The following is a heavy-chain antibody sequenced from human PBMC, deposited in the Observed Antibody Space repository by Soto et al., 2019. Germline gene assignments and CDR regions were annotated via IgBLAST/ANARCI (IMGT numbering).Heavy chain of an antibody. D-gene: IGHD6-6*01. Sequence: GGSLRLSCAASGFTFSSYAMSWVRQAPGKGLEWVSAISGSGGSTYYADSVKGRFTISRGNSKNTLYLQMNSLRAEDTAVYYCAKDAVAARRRGVDYWGQGTLVTVSS. CDR2: ISGSGGST. V-gene: IGHV3-23*01. CDR3: AKDAVAARRRGVDY. J-gene: IGHJ4*02. CDR1: GFTFSSYA.